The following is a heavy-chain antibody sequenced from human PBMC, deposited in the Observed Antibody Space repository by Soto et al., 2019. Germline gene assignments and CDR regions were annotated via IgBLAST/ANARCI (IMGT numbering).Heavy chain of an antibody. J-gene: IGHJ5*02. D-gene: IGHD4-17*01. CDR2: ISSNGDST. CDR3: VHPRSTVQIPPT. V-gene: IGHV3-64D*06. CDR1: GFTFSMFS. Sequence: GGSLRLSCSASGFTFSMFSMHWVRQAPVKGLEYVSGISSNGDSTYYADSVKGRFTISRDNSKNTLYLQMSSLRAVDTAVYYCVHPRSTVQIPPTWGQGTLVTVSS.